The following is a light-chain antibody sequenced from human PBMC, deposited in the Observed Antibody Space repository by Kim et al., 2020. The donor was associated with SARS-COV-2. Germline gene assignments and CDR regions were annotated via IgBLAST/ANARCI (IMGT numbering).Light chain of an antibody. V-gene: IGLV1-44*01. Sequence: ELTQPPSASGTPGQRVTISCSGSSSNIGSNTVNWYEQLPGTAPKLLIYSNNQRPSGVPDRFSGSKSGTSASLAISGLQSEDEADYYCAAWDDSLNGWVFGGGTQLTVL. J-gene: IGLJ3*02. CDR3: AAWDDSLNGWV. CDR1: SSNIGSNT. CDR2: SNN.